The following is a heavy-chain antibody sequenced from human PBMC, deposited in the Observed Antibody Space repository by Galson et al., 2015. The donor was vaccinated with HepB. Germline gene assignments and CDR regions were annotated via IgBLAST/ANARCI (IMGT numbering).Heavy chain of an antibody. CDR2: ISDYNGNT. V-gene: IGHV1-18*01. J-gene: IGHJ5*02. CDR1: GYSFTSYG. Sequence: SVKVSCKASGYSFTSYGISWVRQAPGQGLEWMGWISDYNGNTNYAHKLQGRVTMTTDTSTSTAYMELRSLRSDDTAVYYCARGALVEVVRAILNHCFDPWGQGALVTVYS. D-gene: IGHD2-15*01. CDR3: ARGALVEVVRAILNHCFDP.